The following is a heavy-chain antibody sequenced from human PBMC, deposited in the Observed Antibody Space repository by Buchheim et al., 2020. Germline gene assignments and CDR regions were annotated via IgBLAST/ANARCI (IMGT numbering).Heavy chain of an antibody. CDR1: GFSFGDYV. D-gene: IGHD4-17*01. CDR3: TRGGDHGDYEFEY. V-gene: IGHV3-49*03. Sequence: EVQLVESGGGLVQPGRSLRLSCIGSGFSFGDYVMSWFRQVPGKGLEWVGFIRNKTYGGTAEYAASVKGRFAISRDDSKSIAYLQMNSLKTEDSAVYYCTRGGDHGDYEFEYWGQGTL. CDR2: IRNKTYGGTA. J-gene: IGHJ4*02.